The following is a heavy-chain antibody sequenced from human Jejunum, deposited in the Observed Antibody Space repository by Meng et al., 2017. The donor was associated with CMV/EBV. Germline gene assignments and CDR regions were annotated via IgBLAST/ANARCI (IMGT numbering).Heavy chain of an antibody. V-gene: IGHV4-38-2*02. CDR3: GRESGYYRFDP. Sequence: TVSGYSISGGYHWGWIRQPPGKGLEWIGSIYHSGSTKDNPSLKSRVTISVDTSKNQFSLNLRSVTAADTAVYYCGRESGYYRFDPWGQGTLVTVSS. CDR2: IYHSGST. CDR1: GYSISGGYH. D-gene: IGHD3-3*01. J-gene: IGHJ5*02.